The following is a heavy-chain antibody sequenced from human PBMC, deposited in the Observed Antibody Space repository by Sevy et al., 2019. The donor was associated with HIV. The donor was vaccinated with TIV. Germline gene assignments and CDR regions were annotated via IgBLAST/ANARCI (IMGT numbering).Heavy chain of an antibody. CDR1: GFTFDDYT. CDR3: AKDTRYCSGGSCYLEVGAFDI. Sequence: GGSLRLSCAASGFTFDDYTMHWVRQAPGKGLEWVSLISWDGGSTYYADSVKGRFTISRDNSKNSLYLQMNSLRTEDTALDYCAKDTRYCSGGSCYLEVGAFDIWGQGTMVTVSS. CDR2: ISWDGGST. J-gene: IGHJ3*02. V-gene: IGHV3-43*01. D-gene: IGHD2-15*01.